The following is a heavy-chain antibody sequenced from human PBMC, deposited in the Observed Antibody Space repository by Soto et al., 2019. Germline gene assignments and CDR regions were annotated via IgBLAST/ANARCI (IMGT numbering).Heavy chain of an antibody. CDR1: GGSFSGYY. D-gene: IGHD3-22*01. CDR2: INHSGSP. Sequence: SETLSLTCAVYGGSFSGYYWSWLRQPPGKGLEWIGEINHSGSPNYNPSLRSRVTVSVDTSKNQFSLRLTSVTAADTAVYYCATPVSTGYQGLEVWGQGAMVTVSS. CDR3: ATPVSTGYQGLEV. J-gene: IGHJ3*01. V-gene: IGHV4-34*01.